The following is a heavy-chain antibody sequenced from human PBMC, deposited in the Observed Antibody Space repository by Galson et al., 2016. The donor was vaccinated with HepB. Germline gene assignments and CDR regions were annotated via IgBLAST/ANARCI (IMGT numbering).Heavy chain of an antibody. CDR2: ISDDGRKK. CDR1: GFTFGSYA. V-gene: IGHV3-30*03. J-gene: IGHJ2*01. CDR3: VRDISSSHFDL. D-gene: IGHD2-2*01. Sequence: SLRLSCAASGFTFGSYAMHWVRQAPGKGLEWVATISDDGRKKDYADSVKGRFSISRDNSKSSPYLDMSSLRAEDTAVYYCVRDISSSHFDLWGRGTLVTVTS.